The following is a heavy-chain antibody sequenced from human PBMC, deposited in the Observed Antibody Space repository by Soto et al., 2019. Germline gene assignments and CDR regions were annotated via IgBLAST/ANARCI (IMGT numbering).Heavy chain of an antibody. V-gene: IGHV4-61*01. Sequence: SETLSLTCTVSGGSVSSGSYYWSWIRQPPGKGLEWIGYIYYSGSTNYNPSLKSRVTISVDTSKNQFSLKLSSVTAADTAVYYCARIATAAGAFDIWGQGTMVTVSS. CDR1: GGSVSSGSYY. CDR3: ARIATAAGAFDI. D-gene: IGHD6-13*01. J-gene: IGHJ3*02. CDR2: IYYSGST.